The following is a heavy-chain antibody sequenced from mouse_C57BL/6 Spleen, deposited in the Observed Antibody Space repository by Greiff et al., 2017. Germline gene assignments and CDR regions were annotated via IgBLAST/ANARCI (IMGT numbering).Heavy chain of an antibody. V-gene: IGHV1-84*01. CDR3: ASYYDYDGVYAMDY. J-gene: IGHJ4*01. CDR2: IYPGNGNT. CDR1: GYTFTDYY. D-gene: IGHD2-4*01. Sequence: LQESGPELVKPGASVKISCKASGYTFTDYYINWVKQRPGQGLEWIGWIYPGNGNTKYNEKFKGKATLTVDTSSSTAYMQLSSLTSEDSAVYFCASYYDYDGVYAMDYWGQGTSVTVSS.